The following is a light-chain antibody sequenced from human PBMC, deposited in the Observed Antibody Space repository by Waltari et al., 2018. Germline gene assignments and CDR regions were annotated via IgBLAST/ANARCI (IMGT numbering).Light chain of an antibody. Sequence: EVVLTQSPVTLSLAAGERATLSCRASESVSNYLAWYQQKPGQSPRLLIFDTSKRATGIPARFSGSVYGTYFTLTINNLEAEDFALYYCQQGSILPLTFGGGTKVEI. CDR3: QQGSILPLT. V-gene: IGKV3-11*01. J-gene: IGKJ4*01. CDR2: DTS. CDR1: ESVSNY.